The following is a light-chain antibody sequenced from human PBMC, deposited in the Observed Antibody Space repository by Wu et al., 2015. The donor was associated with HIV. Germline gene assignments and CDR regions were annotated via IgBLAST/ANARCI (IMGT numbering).Light chain of an antibody. CDR2: GAS. V-gene: IGKV3-20*01. Sequence: EIVLTQSPGTLSLSPGDRATLSCRASQNVNRNYLAWYQQKPGQAPRLLMYGASSRASGIPDRFSGSGSGTDFTLTISSLQSEDFAIHFCQQYNNWPPTFGPGTKVDIK. J-gene: IGKJ3*01. CDR1: QNVNRNY. CDR3: QQYNNWPPT.